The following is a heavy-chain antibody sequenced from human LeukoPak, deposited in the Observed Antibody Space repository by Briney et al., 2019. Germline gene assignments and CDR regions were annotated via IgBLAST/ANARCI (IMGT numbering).Heavy chain of an antibody. Sequence: KISCKGSGYSFTTYWIGWVRQMLGEGLEWMGIIPIFGTANYAQKFQGRVTITTDESTSTAYMEVSSLRSEDTAVYYCARDRSSSSPDAMDMWGQGTMVTVSS. J-gene: IGHJ3*02. CDR3: ARDRSSSSPDAMDM. D-gene: IGHD6-6*01. CDR1: GYSFTTYW. V-gene: IGHV1-69*05. CDR2: IIPIFGTA.